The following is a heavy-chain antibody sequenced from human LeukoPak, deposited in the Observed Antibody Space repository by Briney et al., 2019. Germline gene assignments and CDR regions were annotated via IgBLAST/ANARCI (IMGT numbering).Heavy chain of an antibody. Sequence: PSETLSLTCAVYGGSFSGYYWSGIRQPPGKGLEWIGEINHSGSTNYNPSLKSRVTISVDTSKNQFSLKLSSVTAADTAVYYCARGPTDMTTVTTKSPFDYWGQGTLVTVSS. CDR3: ARGPTDMTTVTTKSPFDY. J-gene: IGHJ4*02. CDR1: GGSFSGYY. CDR2: INHSGST. V-gene: IGHV4-34*01. D-gene: IGHD4-17*01.